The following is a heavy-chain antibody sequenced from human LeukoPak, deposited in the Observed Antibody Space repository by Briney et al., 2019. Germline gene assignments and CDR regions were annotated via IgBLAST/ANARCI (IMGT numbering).Heavy chain of an antibody. CDR2: ISNGGSST. CDR3: SYQRGGQVY. J-gene: IGHJ4*02. Sequence: GGSLRLFCAASGFTFSSYWMHWVRQAPGKGLVWVSRISNGGSSTDYADSVKGRFTISRDNAKNTLYLQMHSLRAEDKALYYCSYQRGGQVYWSQGTLVTVSS. V-gene: IGHV3-74*01. D-gene: IGHD2-2*01. CDR1: GFTFSSYW.